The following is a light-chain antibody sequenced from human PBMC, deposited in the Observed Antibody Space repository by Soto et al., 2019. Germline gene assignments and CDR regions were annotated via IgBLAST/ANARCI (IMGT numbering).Light chain of an antibody. Sequence: DIQMTQSPPSLSASVGDRVTISCRASQIINTFLNWYQQKPGKAPKLLIYAASSLQSGVPSRFSGGGSGTDFTLTISDLQLEDFAVYHCQQSHSVPYTFGQGTKLEIK. CDR3: QQSHSVPYT. V-gene: IGKV1-39*01. CDR2: AAS. CDR1: QIINTF. J-gene: IGKJ2*01.